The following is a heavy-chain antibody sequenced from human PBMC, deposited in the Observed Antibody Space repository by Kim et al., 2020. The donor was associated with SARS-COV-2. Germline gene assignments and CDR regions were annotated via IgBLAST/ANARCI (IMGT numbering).Heavy chain of an antibody. J-gene: IGHJ6*02. CDR1: GGTFSSYA. D-gene: IGHD6-6*01. CDR2: IIPIFGTA. Sequence: SVKVSCKASGGTFSSYAISWVRQAPGQGLEWMGGIIPIFGTANYAQKFQGRVTITADESTSTAYMELSSLRSEDTAVYYCARKQLVLPLSYYYGMDVWGQGTTVTVSS. CDR3: ARKQLVLPLSYYYGMDV. V-gene: IGHV1-69*13.